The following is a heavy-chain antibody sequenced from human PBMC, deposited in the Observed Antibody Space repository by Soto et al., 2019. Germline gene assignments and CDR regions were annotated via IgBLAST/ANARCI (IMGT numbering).Heavy chain of an antibody. CDR1: GFSLTTRGVG. CDR2: IYWDDDK. V-gene: IGHV2-5*02. Sequence: QITFKESGPTLVKPTQTLTLTCTFSGFSLTTRGVGVGWIRQSPGKALEWLALIYWDDDKRYSPSLKSRLTITKDTSKNQVVLTITNTDPVDTGTYYCAHRQGFGELSYWGQGTLVTVSS. D-gene: IGHD3-10*01. CDR3: AHRQGFGELSY. J-gene: IGHJ4*02.